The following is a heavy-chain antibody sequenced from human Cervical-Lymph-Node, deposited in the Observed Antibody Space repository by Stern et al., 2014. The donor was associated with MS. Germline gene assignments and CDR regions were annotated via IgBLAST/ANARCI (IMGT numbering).Heavy chain of an antibody. V-gene: IGHV1-2*02. Sequence: QVQLVQSGAEVKNPGAAVKVSCKASGYTFTGHYMHWVRQAPGQGLEWMGWINPNSGAPQYAEQFQGRVTMTRDTSISAAYVELRWLTSDDMAVYYCARGIAEAWVTIEGNWGQGTLVTVSS. D-gene: IGHD2-21*01. CDR2: INPNSGAP. CDR3: ARGIAEAWVTIEGN. J-gene: IGHJ4*02. CDR1: GYTFTGHY.